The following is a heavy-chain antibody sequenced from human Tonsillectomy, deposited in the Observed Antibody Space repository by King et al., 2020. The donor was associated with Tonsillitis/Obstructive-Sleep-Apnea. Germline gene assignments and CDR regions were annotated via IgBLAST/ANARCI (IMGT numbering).Heavy chain of an antibody. V-gene: IGHV2-5*02. CDR3: AHRLIPGCGDYVAFDY. J-gene: IGHJ4*02. Sequence: LTLKESGPTLVKPTQTLTLTCTFSGFSLSTGAVGVGWIRQPPGKALEWHALIYWDDDKRYSPSLKSRLTITKDTPKNPVVLTMTNMDPVRTATYYCAHRLIPGCGDYVAFDYWGQGTLVTVSS. CDR1: GFSLSTGAVG. CDR2: IYWDDDK. D-gene: IGHD4-17*01.